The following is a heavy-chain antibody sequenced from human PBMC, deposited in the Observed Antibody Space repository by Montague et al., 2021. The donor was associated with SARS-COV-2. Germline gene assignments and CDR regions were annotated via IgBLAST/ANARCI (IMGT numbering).Heavy chain of an antibody. CDR2: IYYSGST. V-gene: IGHV4-39*01. J-gene: IGHJ4*02. CDR3: ARKTSRGLTIFGVVTASYCFDY. Sequence: SETLSLTCTVSGGSISSSSYFWGWIRQPPGKGLEWIGSIYYSGSTYYNPSLKSRVTISVDTSKNQFSLKLSSVTAADTAVFYCARKTSRGLTIFGVVTASYCFDYCGQGTLVTVSS. D-gene: IGHD3-3*01. CDR1: GGSISSSSYF.